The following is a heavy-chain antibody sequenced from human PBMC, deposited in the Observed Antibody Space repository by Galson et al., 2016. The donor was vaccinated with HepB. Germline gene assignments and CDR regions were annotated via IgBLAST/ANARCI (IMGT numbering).Heavy chain of an antibody. CDR3: ARDILTGYYKVGGYFDL. CDR2: IYYSGRT. Sequence: SETLSLTCSVSGGSITNINYYWGWIRQPPGKGLEWIGSIYYSGRTTYNPSLKSRVTISVDKSKNNFSLKLTSVTAADTAVYYCARDILTGYYKVGGYFDLWGRGTLVAVSS. D-gene: IGHD3-9*01. CDR1: GGSITNINYY. J-gene: IGHJ4*02. V-gene: IGHV4-39*07.